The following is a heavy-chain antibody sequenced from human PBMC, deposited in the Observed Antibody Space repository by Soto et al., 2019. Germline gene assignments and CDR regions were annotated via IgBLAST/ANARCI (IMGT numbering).Heavy chain of an antibody. CDR1: GGSISSSSYY. D-gene: IGHD4-17*01. J-gene: IGHJ4*02. CDR3: ARTTGLRWIHYFDY. Sequence: ASETLSLTCTVSGGSISSSSYYWGWIRQPPGKGLEWIGSIYYSGSTYYNPSLKSRVTISVDTSKNQFSLKLSSVTAADTAVYYCARTTGLRWIHYFDYWGQGTLVTVSS. V-gene: IGHV4-39*01. CDR2: IYYSGST.